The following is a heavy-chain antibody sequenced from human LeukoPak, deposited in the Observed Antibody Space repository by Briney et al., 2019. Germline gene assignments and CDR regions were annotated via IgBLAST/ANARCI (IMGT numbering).Heavy chain of an antibody. J-gene: IGHJ4*02. CDR1: GGSICSGSYY. D-gene: IGHD3-22*01. V-gene: IGHV4-61*02. Sequence: KPSQTLSLTCTVSGGSICSGSYYWSWIRQPAGKGLEWIGRMYTSGSTNYNPSLKSRVTISVDTSKNQFSLKLSSVTAADMAVYYCARDTYYYDSSGYALFDYWGQGTLVTVSS. CDR2: MYTSGST. CDR3: ARDTYYYDSSGYALFDY.